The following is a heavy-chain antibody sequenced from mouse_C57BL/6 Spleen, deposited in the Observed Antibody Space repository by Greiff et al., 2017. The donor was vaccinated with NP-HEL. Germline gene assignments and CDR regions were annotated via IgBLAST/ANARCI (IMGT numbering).Heavy chain of an antibody. J-gene: IGHJ4*01. V-gene: IGHV1-26*01. CDR2: INPNNGGT. CDR1: GYTFTDYY. Sequence: EVQLQQSGPELVKPGASVKISCKASGYTFTDYYMNWVKQSHGKSLEWIGDINPNNGGTSYNQKFKGKATLTVDKSSSTAYMELRSLTSEDSAVYYCARYDYYAMDYWGQGTSVTVSS. CDR3: ARYDYYAMDY.